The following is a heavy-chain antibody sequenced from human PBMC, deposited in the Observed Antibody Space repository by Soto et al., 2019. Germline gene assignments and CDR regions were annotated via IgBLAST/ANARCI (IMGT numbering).Heavy chain of an antibody. J-gene: IGHJ5*02. D-gene: IGHD2-15*01. CDR1: GGSISSGDYY. CDR2: IYYSGST. V-gene: IGHV4-30-4*01. Sequence: SETLSLTCTVSGGSISSGDYYWSWIRQPPGKGLEWIGYIYYSGSTYYNPSLKSRVTISVDTSKNQFSLKLSSVTAADTAVYYCARGGYCSGGSCHSWFDPWGQGTLVTVS. CDR3: ARGGYCSGGSCHSWFDP.